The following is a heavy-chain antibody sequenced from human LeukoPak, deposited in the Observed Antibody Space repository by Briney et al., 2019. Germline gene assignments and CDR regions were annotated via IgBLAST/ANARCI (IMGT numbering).Heavy chain of an antibody. CDR2: IIPILGIA. CDR1: GGTFSSYT. J-gene: IGHJ4*02. Sequence: SVKVSCKASGGTFSSYTISRVRQAPGQGLEWMGRIIPILGIANYAQKFQGRVTITADKSTSTAYMELSSLRSEDTAVYYCAREEYGSEGDYFDYWGQGTLVTVSS. D-gene: IGHD3-10*01. V-gene: IGHV1-69*04. CDR3: AREEYGSEGDYFDY.